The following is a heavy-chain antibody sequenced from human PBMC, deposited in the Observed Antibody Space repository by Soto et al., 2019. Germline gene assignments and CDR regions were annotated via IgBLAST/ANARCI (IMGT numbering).Heavy chain of an antibody. Sequence: ASVKVSCKASGYTFTSYGISWVRQAPGQGLEWMGWISAYNGNTNYAQKPQGRVTMTTDTSTSTAYMELRSLRSDDTAVYYCAREAGYSSGWYFGTTWGQGTMVTVSS. CDR2: ISAYNGNT. J-gene: IGHJ3*01. D-gene: IGHD6-19*01. CDR1: GYTFTSYG. V-gene: IGHV1-18*01. CDR3: AREAGYSSGWYFGTT.